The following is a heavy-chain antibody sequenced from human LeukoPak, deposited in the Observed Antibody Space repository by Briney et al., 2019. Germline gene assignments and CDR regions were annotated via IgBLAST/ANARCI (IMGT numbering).Heavy chain of an antibody. Sequence: SETLSLTCTVSGGSISSYYWSWIRQPPGKGLEWIGYIYYSGSTNYNPSLKSRVTISVDTSKNQFSLKLGSVTAADTAVYYCARDGSLPDYYGSGSSNWFDPWGQGILVTVSP. D-gene: IGHD3-10*01. CDR1: GGSISSYY. V-gene: IGHV4-59*01. CDR2: IYYSGST. J-gene: IGHJ5*02. CDR3: ARDGSLPDYYGSGSSNWFDP.